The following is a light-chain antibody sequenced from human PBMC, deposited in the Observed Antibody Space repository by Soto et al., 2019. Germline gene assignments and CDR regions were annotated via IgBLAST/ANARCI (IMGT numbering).Light chain of an antibody. Sequence: IVLTQTPLSSPVTLGQPASFSCRSAESLLHSDGNTYLSWLHQRPGQPPRLLIYQVSKRFPGVPDRIGGSGAGTNFTLRISRVESEDAGTYFCMQSSQLRTFGQGTKVEIK. V-gene: IGKV2-24*01. CDR2: QVS. J-gene: IGKJ1*01. CDR3: MQSSQLRT. CDR1: ESLLHSDGNTY.